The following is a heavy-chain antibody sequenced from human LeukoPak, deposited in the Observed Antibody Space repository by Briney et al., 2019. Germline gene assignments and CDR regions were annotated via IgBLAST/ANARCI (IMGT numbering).Heavy chain of an antibody. CDR2: ISGSGGST. CDR3: AKGDIVVVVAAPGVDY. Sequence: GGSLKLSCAASGFTFSSYAMSWVRQAPGKGLEWVSAISGSGGSTYYADSVKGRFTISRDNSKNTLYLQMNSLRAEDTAVYYCAKGDIVVVVAAPGVDYWGQGTLVTVSS. D-gene: IGHD2-15*01. CDR1: GFTFSSYA. J-gene: IGHJ4*02. V-gene: IGHV3-23*01.